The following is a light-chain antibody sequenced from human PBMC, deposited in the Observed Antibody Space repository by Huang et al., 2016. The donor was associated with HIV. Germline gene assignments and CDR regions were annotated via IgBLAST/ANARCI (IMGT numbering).Light chain of an antibody. CDR3: LQSYSMFRT. CDR1: QNIDSY. J-gene: IGKJ2*01. CDR2: TAS. V-gene: IGKV1-39*01. Sequence: EIQMTQSPSSLSASVGDTVTITCRASQNIDSYLNWYQQRPGKAPKLLIYTASSLQTGVPSRFSGSGSGTDFTLTIDSLQPEDFATYYCLQSYSMFRTFGQGTKLDFK.